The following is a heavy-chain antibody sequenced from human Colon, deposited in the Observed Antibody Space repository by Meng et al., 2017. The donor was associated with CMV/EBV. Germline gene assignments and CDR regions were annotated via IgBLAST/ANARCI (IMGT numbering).Heavy chain of an antibody. V-gene: IGHV4-30-4*01. CDR2: IYYTGTA. Sequence: SETLSLTCTVSGDSISSGYHYWSWIRQAPGKGLEWIGYIYYTGTASYNPSLQSRVTISVDTSKNQFSLNLASVTAADTAVYYCARDAPPRSGYNDYWGQRTLVTVSS. CDR1: GDSISSGYHY. CDR3: ARDAPPRSGYNDY. D-gene: IGHD3-3*01. J-gene: IGHJ4*02.